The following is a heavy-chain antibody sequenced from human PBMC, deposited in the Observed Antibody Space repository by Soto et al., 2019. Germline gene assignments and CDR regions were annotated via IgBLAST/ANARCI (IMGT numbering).Heavy chain of an antibody. V-gene: IGHV4-61*01. CDR3: ARRNYYGSGSYPFDF. CDR1: GGSVSSGSYY. J-gene: IGHJ4*02. Sequence: SETLSLTCTVSGGSVSSGSYYWSWIRQPPGKGLEWIGYIYNGGSTNYNPSLKSRVTISVDTSKNRFSLRLSSVTAADTAVYYCARRNYYGSGSYPFDFWGRGTLVTVSS. D-gene: IGHD3-10*01. CDR2: IYNGGST.